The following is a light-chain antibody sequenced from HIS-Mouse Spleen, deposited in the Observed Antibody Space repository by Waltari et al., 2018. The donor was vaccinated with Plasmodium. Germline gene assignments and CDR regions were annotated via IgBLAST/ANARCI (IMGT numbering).Light chain of an antibody. J-gene: IGKJ2*01. V-gene: IGKV3-15*01. CDR2: GAS. Sequence: EIVMTQSPATLSVSPGERATLSCRASQSVRSNLAWYQQKPGQAPRLLIYGASSRATGIPARFSGSGSGTEFTLTISSLQSEDFAVYYWQQYKNWPPYTFGQGTKLEIK. CDR3: QQYKNWPPYT. CDR1: QSVRSN.